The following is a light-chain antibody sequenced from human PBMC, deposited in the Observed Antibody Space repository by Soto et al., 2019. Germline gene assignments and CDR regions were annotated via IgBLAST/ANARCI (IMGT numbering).Light chain of an antibody. V-gene: IGLV8-61*01. CDR2: STS. CDR1: SGSVSTNYY. CDR3: VLYMGSGVWV. J-gene: IGLJ3*02. Sequence: QTVVTQEPSFSLSPGGTVTLTCGLSSGSVSTNYYPTWYQQTPGQAPRTLIYSTSTRSSGVPDRFSGSILGNKAALTITGAQADDESHYYCVLYMGSGVWVFGGGTKLTVL.